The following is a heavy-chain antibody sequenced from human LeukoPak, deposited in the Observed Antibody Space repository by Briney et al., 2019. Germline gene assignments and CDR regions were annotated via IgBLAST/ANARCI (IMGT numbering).Heavy chain of an antibody. CDR2: IYYSGST. Sequence: SETLSLTCTVSGGSISSSSYYWGWIRQPPGKGLEWIGSIYYSGSTYYNPSLRSRVTISIDTSKNQFSLKLNSVTAADTAVYYCARGRITAAGYYYYYGMDVWGQGTTVTVSS. CDR1: GGSISSSSYY. CDR3: ARGRITAAGYYYYYGMDV. J-gene: IGHJ6*02. D-gene: IGHD6-13*01. V-gene: IGHV4-39*07.